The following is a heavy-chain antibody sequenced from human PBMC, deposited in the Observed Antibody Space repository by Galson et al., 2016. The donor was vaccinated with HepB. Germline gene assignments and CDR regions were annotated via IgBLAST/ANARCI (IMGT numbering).Heavy chain of an antibody. V-gene: IGHV5-51*01. D-gene: IGHD3-3*01. CDR1: GYIFASYW. Sequence: QSGAEVKKPGESLQISCKGSGYIFASYWIGWVRQMPGKGLEWMGIIYPGDSDTKYSPSLQGQVTISADEATRTAYLQWSSLKTSDTGMYYCARRVVRFLDVVWGQGTLVTVSS. CDR2: IYPGDSDT. J-gene: IGHJ4*02. CDR3: ARRVVRFLDVV.